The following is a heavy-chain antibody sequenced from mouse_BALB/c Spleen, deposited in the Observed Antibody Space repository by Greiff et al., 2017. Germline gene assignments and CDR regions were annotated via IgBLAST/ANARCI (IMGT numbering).Heavy chain of an antibody. D-gene: IGHD2-14*01. J-gene: IGHJ4*01. CDR2: IHSSHGET. V-gene: IGHV1-74*01. Sequence: QVQLQQPGAELVRPGASVKVSCKASGYAFTSYLMNWVKRRPGHGLEWIGVIHSSHGETIFTQKFKGTATLTVDKSSSTAYMHLSSLTSEDSAVYCCAREYRYYYAMDDWGQGTSVTVAS. CDR1: GYAFTSYL. CDR3: AREYRYYYAMDD.